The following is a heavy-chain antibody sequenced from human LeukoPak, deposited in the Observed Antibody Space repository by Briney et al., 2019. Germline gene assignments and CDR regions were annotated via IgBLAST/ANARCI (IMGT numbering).Heavy chain of an antibody. Sequence: SLKVSCKASGGALINYAFNWVRQAPGQGLEWMGGIMPALGTPSYAQNFQGRVTINADESTTTSYMEMSSLRSDDAAMYYCAREAISGATRVFDYWGQGTLVTVSS. CDR3: AREAISGATRVFDY. CDR2: IMPALGTP. V-gene: IGHV1-69*01. J-gene: IGHJ4*02. CDR1: GGALINYA. D-gene: IGHD1-26*01.